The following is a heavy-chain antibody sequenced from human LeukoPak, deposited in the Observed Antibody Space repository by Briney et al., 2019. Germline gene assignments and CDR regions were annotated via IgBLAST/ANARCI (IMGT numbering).Heavy chain of an antibody. CDR3: ARFAAGGSYYYYMDV. Sequence: GGSLRLSCAASGFTFSSYGMHWVRQAPGKGLEWVAFIQHDGSNKYYADSVKGRFTISRDNAKNSLYLQMNSLRADDTAVYYCARFAAGGSYYYYMDVWGKGTTVTVSS. CDR2: IQHDGSNK. V-gene: IGHV3-30*02. D-gene: IGHD3-10*01. CDR1: GFTFSSYG. J-gene: IGHJ6*03.